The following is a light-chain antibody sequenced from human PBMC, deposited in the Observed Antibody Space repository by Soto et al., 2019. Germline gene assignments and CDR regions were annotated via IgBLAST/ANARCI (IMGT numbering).Light chain of an antibody. J-gene: IGLJ1*01. CDR1: SSDVGGYNY. CDR2: DVS. CDR3: SSYTTSSTYA. V-gene: IGLV2-14*01. Sequence: ALTQPASVSGSPGQSITISCTGTSSDVGGYNYVSWYQQHPGKAPKLMICDVSDRPSGISNRFSGSKSGNTASLTISGLQAEDEADYYCSSYTTSSTYAFGTGTKVTVL.